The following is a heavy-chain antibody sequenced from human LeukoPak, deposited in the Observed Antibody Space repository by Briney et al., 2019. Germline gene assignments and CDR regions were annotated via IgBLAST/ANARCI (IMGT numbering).Heavy chain of an antibody. CDR1: GYTFSNYD. J-gene: IGHJ3*02. D-gene: IGHD4-17*01. Sequence: ASVKVSCKASGYTFSNYDIHWVRQATGQGLEWVGWMNPNSGTTGYAQKFQGRVIITRDTSISTAYIQLSSLRSEDTALYCCARGLDDYEDAFGIWGQGTMVTVSS. CDR2: MNPNSGTT. V-gene: IGHV1-8*01. CDR3: ARGLDDYEDAFGI.